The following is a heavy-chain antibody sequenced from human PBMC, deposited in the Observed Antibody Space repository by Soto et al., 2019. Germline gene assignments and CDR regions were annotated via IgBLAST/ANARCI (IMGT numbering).Heavy chain of an antibody. V-gene: IGHV3-48*01. Sequence: EVQLVESGGGLVQPGGSLRLSCAASGFTFSSYSMNWVRQAPGKGLEWVSYISSSSSTIYYADSVKGRFTISRDNAKNSLYVQLNSRRAEDTDVYYGARGRIAVAGSYYGMDVWGQGDTVTVSS. CDR2: ISSSSSTI. CDR3: ARGRIAVAGSYYGMDV. D-gene: IGHD6-19*01. J-gene: IGHJ6*02. CDR1: GFTFSSYS.